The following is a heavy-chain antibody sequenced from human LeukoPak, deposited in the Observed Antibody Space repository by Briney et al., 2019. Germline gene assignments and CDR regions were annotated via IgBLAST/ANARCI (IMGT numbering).Heavy chain of an antibody. CDR1: GFTFSSYA. D-gene: IGHD3-10*01. CDR2: ISGSGGST. V-gene: IGHV3-23*01. Sequence: GGSLRLSCAASGFTFSSYAMSWVRQAPGKGLEWVSAISGSGGSTYYADSVKGRFTISRDNSKNTLYLQMNSLRAGDTAVYYCARLSAYYYGSYFYYHMDVWGKGTTVTISS. J-gene: IGHJ6*03. CDR3: ARLSAYYYGSYFYYHMDV.